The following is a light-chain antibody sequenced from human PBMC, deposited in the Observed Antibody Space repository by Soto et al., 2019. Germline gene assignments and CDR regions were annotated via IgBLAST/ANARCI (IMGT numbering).Light chain of an antibody. Sequence: QSALTQPPSASGSLGQSVTISCTGTSSDVGRYNYVSWYQQHPGKAPKLMIYEVRTRPSGVPHRFSGSKSGNTASLTISGLQAEDEADYYCSSYTSSDVVFGGGTKLTVL. CDR1: SSDVGRYNY. V-gene: IGLV2-8*01. CDR2: EVR. J-gene: IGLJ2*01. CDR3: SSYTSSDVV.